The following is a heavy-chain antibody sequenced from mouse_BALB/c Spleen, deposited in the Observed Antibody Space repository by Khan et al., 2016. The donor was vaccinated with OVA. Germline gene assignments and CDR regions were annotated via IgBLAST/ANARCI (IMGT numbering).Heavy chain of an antibody. CDR1: GYSITSGYA. J-gene: IGHJ2*01. Sequence: EVQLQEAGPGLVKPSQSLSLTCTVTGYSITSGYAWNWIRQFPGNKLEWMGYISYSGSTNYNPSLKSRISITRDTSKNQFFLPLNSVTTEDPATYYWARTARIIYWGQGTTLTVSS. D-gene: IGHD1-2*01. CDR2: ISYSGST. CDR3: ARTARIIY. V-gene: IGHV3-2*02.